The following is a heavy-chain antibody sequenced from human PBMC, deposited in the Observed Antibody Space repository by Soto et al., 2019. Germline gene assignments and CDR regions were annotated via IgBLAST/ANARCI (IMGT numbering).Heavy chain of an antibody. CDR2: IYSGGST. V-gene: IGHV3-66*01. CDR3: ARARGYDYGDHRFDY. CDR1: GFTVSSNY. D-gene: IGHD4-17*01. Sequence: EVQLVESGGGLVQPGGSLRLSCAASGFTVSSNYMSWVRQAPGKGLEWVSVIYSGGSTYYADSVKGRFTISRDNSKNTLYRQMNSLRAEDTAVYYCARARGYDYGDHRFDYWGQGTLVTVSS. J-gene: IGHJ4*02.